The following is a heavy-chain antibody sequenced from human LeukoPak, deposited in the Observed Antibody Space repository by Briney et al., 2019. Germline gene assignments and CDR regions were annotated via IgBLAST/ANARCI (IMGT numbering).Heavy chain of an antibody. V-gene: IGHV3-21*01. CDR1: GFTFSSYS. D-gene: IGHD3-10*01. CDR3: ARDRVRGVIIDWFDP. CDR2: ISSSSSYI. Sequence: GGSLRLSCAASGFTFSSYSMNWVHQAPGKGLEWVSSISSSSSYIYYADSVKGRFTISRDNAKNSLYLQMNSLRAEDTAVYYCARDRVRGVIIDWFDPWGQGTLVTVSS. J-gene: IGHJ5*02.